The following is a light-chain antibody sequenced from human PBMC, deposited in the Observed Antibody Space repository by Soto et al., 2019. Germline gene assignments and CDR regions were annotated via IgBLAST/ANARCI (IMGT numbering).Light chain of an antibody. CDR2: GNI. V-gene: IGLV1-40*01. J-gene: IGLJ2*01. CDR3: QSYDSSLSCVV. CDR1: SSSIGAGYD. Sequence: QSVLTQPPSVSGAPGQRVTISCTGSSSSIGAGYDVHWYQQLPGTAPKLLIYGNINRPSGVPGRFSGSKSGTSASLAITGLRAEDEADYYCQSYDSSLSCVVFGGGTKVTVL.